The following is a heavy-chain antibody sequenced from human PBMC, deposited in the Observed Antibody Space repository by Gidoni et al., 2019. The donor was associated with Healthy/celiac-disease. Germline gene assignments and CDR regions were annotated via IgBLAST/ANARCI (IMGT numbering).Heavy chain of an antibody. D-gene: IGHD6-6*01. CDR1: GFTFSSYA. V-gene: IGHV3-23*01. J-gene: IGHJ2*01. CDR3: AKYSSSLRYFDL. Sequence: EVQLLESGGGLVQPGGSLRLSCAASGFTFSSYAMSWVRPAPGKGLGWVSAISGSGGSTYYADSVKGRFTISRDNSKNTLYLQMNSLRAEDTAVYYCAKYSSSLRYFDLWGRGTLVTVSS. CDR2: ISGSGGST.